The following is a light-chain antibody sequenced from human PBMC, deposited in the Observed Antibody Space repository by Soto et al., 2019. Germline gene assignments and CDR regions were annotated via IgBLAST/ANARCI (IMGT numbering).Light chain of an antibody. J-gene: IGLJ2*01. CDR2: SNN. CDR3: AAWDDSLNGPV. Sequence: QSVLTQPPSASGTPEQRVTISCSGSSSNIGSNTVNWYQQLPGTAPKLLIYSNNQRPSRVPDRFSGSKSGTSASLAISGLQSEDEADYYCAAWDDSLNGPVFGGGTKLTVL. CDR1: SSNIGSNT. V-gene: IGLV1-44*01.